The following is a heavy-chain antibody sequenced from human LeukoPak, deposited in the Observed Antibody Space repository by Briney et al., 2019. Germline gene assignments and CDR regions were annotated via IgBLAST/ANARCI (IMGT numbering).Heavy chain of an antibody. J-gene: IGHJ6*03. CDR2: IKQDVTEK. CDR3: ARVLRYCSGGNCYSGGLGYMDV. D-gene: IGHD2-15*01. CDR1: GFTFSSYW. Sequence: GGSLRLSCAASGFTFSSYWMSWVRQAPGKGLEWVAYIKQDVTEKYYVDSVKGRFTISRDNAKNSLFLQMNSLRAEDTAVYYCARVLRYCSGGNCYSGGLGYMDVWGKGTTVTISS. V-gene: IGHV3-7*03.